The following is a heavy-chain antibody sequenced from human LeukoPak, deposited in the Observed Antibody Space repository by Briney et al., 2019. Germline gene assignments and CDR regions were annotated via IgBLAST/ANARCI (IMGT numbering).Heavy chain of an antibody. Sequence: SETLSLTCAVYGGSFSGYYWSWIRQPPGKGLKWIGEINHSGSTNYNPSLKSRVTISVDTSKNQFSLKLSSVTAADTAVYYCARRVGFGEYHPNWFDPWGQGTLVTVSS. CDR1: GGSFSGYY. J-gene: IGHJ5*02. CDR3: ARRVGFGEYHPNWFDP. V-gene: IGHV4-34*01. D-gene: IGHD3-10*01. CDR2: INHSGST.